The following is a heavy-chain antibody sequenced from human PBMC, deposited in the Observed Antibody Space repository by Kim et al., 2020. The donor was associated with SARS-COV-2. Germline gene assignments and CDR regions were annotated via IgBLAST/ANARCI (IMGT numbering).Heavy chain of an antibody. CDR1: GYTFTSYY. J-gene: IGHJ6*02. D-gene: IGHD1-7*01. CDR3: ARPVDETKGYYYDYYGMDG. Sequence: ASVKVSCKASGYTFTSYYMHWVRQAPGQGLEWMGIINPSGGSTSYAQKFQGRVTMTRDTSTSTVYMELSSLRSEDTAVYYCARPVDETKGYYYDYYGMDGWGQGTTVTVSS. CDR2: INPSGGST. V-gene: IGHV1-46*01.